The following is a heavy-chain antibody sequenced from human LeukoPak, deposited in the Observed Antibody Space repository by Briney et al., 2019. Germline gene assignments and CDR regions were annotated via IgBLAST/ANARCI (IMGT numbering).Heavy chain of an antibody. J-gene: IGHJ6*03. CDR2: VNHGGST. Sequence: SETLSLTCAVSNGSFSGYYWSWIRQPPGKGLEWIGEVNHGGSTTYNPSLKSRVTISVDTSKNQFSLKLSSVTAADTAVYYCAREQPAARGAYYYYYYMDVWGKGTTVTVSS. D-gene: IGHD2-2*01. V-gene: IGHV4-34*01. CDR3: AREQPAARGAYYYYYYMDV. CDR1: NGSFSGYY.